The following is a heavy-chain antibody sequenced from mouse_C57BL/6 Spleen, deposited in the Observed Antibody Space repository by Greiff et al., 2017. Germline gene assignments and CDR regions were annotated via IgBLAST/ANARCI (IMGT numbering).Heavy chain of an antibody. CDR3: ARRGPYYFDY. J-gene: IGHJ2*01. Sequence: VQLQQPGAELVMPGASVKLSCKASGYTFTSYWMHWVKQRPGQGLEWIGEIDPSDSYTNYNQKFKGKSTLTVDKSSSTAYMQISSLTSEDSAVYYCARRGPYYFDYWGQGTTLTVSS. CDR2: IDPSDSYT. CDR1: GYTFTSYW. V-gene: IGHV1-69*01.